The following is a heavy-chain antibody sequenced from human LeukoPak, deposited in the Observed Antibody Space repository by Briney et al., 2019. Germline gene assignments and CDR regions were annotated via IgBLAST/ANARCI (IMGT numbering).Heavy chain of an antibody. V-gene: IGHV1-69*05. CDR2: IIPIFGTA. CDR3: ALELYGSGSYYFDY. Sequence: ASVKVSCKASGGTFSSYAISWVRQAPGQGLEWMGGIIPIFGTANYAQKFQGRVTITTDESTSTAYMELSSLRSEDTAVYYCALELYGSGSYYFDYWGQGTLVTVSS. D-gene: IGHD3-10*01. J-gene: IGHJ4*02. CDR1: GGTFSSYA.